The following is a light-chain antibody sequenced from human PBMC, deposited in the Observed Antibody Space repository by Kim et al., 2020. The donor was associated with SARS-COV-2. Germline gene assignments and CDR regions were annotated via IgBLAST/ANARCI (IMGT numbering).Light chain of an antibody. Sequence: ASLGDRGTITCRASQTIRNWLAWYQHKPGDAPKLLIYDASTLKSGVPARFGGSGYGTEFTLTISSLQSDDLATYYCQQYNSDYLVTFGGGTKLEI. V-gene: IGKV1-5*01. CDR3: QQYNSDYLVT. CDR2: DAS. CDR1: QTIRNW. J-gene: IGKJ4*01.